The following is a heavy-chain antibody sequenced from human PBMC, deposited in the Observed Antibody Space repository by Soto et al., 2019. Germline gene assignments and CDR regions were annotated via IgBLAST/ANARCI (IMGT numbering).Heavy chain of an antibody. D-gene: IGHD3-3*01. CDR3: ARIFDFWSGYYFSY. Sequence: SGPTLVNPTQTLTLTCTFSGFSLSTSKMRVSWIRQPPGKALEWLARIDWDDDKFYSTSLKTRLTISKDTFKNQVVLTMTNMDSVDTATYYCARIFDFWSGYYFSYWGRGTLVTVSS. CDR2: IDWDDDK. CDR1: GFSLSTSKMR. J-gene: IGHJ4*02. V-gene: IGHV2-70*04.